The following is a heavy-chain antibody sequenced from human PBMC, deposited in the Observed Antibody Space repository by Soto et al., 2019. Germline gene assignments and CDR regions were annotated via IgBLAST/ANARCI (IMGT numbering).Heavy chain of an antibody. J-gene: IGHJ5*02. Sequence: EVQLVESGGGLVQPGGSLRLSCAASEFTFSNYWMHWVRQAPGKGLVWVSRINSDGISTNYADSVKGRFTISRDNAKNTLYLQMNSLRAEDTAVYYCARGGLRAYWIDPWGQGTLVTVSS. V-gene: IGHV3-74*01. CDR3: ARGGLRAYWIDP. CDR1: EFTFSNYW. CDR2: INSDGIST. D-gene: IGHD4-17*01.